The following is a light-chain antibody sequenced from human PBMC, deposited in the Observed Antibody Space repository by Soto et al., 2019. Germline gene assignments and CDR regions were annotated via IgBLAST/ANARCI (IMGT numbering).Light chain of an antibody. CDR1: QSVTTSF. CDR2: SAS. CDR3: QQYGGAPRT. Sequence: EIVLTQSPGTVSVSPGDRATLSCRASQSVTTSFLSWYQQKPGQPPRLLIYSASGRATGIPDRFSGSGSGTDFTLSISSLEPEDSAVYYCQQYGGAPRTFGQGTKVEV. J-gene: IGKJ1*01. V-gene: IGKV3-20*01.